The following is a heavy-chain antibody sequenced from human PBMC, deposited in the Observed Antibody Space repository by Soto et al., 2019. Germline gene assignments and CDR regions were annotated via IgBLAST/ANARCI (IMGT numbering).Heavy chain of an antibody. CDR2: MNPYNGNT. D-gene: IGHD5-18*01. CDR3: ARGPGDLGYLDY. V-gene: IGHV1-8*01. CDR1: GYTVTNYG. Sequence: ASGKVSCKTSGYTVTNYGIIGLRQAPGQGLECMGWMNPYNGNTGYAQNLQGRVTMTRNTSIGTAYMELSSLRSDDTAIYYCARGPGDLGYLDYWGQGALVTVSS. J-gene: IGHJ4*02.